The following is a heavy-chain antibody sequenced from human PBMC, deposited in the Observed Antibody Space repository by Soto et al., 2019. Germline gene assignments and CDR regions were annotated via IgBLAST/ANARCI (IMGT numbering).Heavy chain of an antibody. D-gene: IGHD3-3*01. J-gene: IGHJ4*02. Sequence: GGSLRLSCVASGFSFSNYNMNWVRQAPGKGLEWVSYITDSSDTVHYADSVRGRFTIPRDNAESSLYLQMNSLRDEDTAVYFCARDFGHGYYLDYWGRGTLVTVSS. V-gene: IGHV3-48*02. CDR3: ARDFGHGYYLDY. CDR1: GFSFSNYN. CDR2: ITDSSDTV.